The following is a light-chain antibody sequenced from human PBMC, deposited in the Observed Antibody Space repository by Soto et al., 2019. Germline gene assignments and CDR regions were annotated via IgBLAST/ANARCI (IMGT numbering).Light chain of an antibody. Sequence: LTQPASVSGSPGQSITISCTGSSSDVGAYNYVSWYQQHPGKAPKLIIHGVTNRPSGVSNRFSGSKSDYTASLTISGLQAEDEADYYCSSYTTAYFYVFGTGTKVTVL. J-gene: IGLJ1*01. V-gene: IGLV2-14*01. CDR1: SSDVGAYNY. CDR3: SSYTTAYFYV. CDR2: GVT.